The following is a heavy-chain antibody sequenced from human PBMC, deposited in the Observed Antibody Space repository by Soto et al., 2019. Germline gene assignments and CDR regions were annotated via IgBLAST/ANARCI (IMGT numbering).Heavy chain of an antibody. CDR2: ISYDGSNK. D-gene: IGHD5-18*01. J-gene: IGHJ4*02. V-gene: IGHV3-30*03. CDR3: ATGGGLDTAIPLDY. CDR1: GFTFSSYG. Sequence: QVQLVESGGGVVQPGRSLRLSCAASGFTFSSYGMHWVRQAPGKGLEWVAVISYDGSNKYYGDSVKGRFTISRDNSKNTLYLQMNSLSSEDTAVYYCATGGGLDTAIPLDYWGQGTLVTVSS.